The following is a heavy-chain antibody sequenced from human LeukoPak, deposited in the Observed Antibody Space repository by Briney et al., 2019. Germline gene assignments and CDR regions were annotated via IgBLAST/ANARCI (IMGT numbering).Heavy chain of an antibody. J-gene: IGHJ5*01. Sequence: GGSLRLSCAASGFTFITYDMGWVRQAPGKGLEGVSGISGSGNTFYVDSVRGRFIISRDNFKNTLNLQMNSLRDDDAAVYYCAKGARVFSNVSGSYRDFFDSWGQGTLVTVSS. CDR2: ISGSGNT. CDR1: GFTFITYD. CDR3: AKGARVFSNVSGSYRDFFDS. V-gene: IGHV3-23*01. D-gene: IGHD3-10*01.